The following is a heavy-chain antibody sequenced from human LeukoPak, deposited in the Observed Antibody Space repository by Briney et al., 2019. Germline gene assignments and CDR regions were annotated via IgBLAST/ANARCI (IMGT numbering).Heavy chain of an antibody. V-gene: IGHV3-21*01. J-gene: IGHJ4*02. D-gene: IGHD6-13*01. CDR2: ISETSTYI. CDR3: ARAAYSSSWYWDY. CDR1: GFTFSSFS. Sequence: GGSLRLSCGASGFTFSSFSMIWVRQAPGKGLEWVASISETSTYIFYADSLKGRFTNSRDNAKNSLYLQMNSLRAEDTAVYYCARAAYSSSWYWDYWGQGSLVTVSS.